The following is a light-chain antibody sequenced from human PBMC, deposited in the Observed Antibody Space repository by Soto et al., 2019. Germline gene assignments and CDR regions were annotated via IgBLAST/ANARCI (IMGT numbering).Light chain of an antibody. V-gene: IGKV1-5*01. CDR1: QTISIW. CDR2: DAS. J-gene: IGKJ1*01. Sequence: DIHMPQSPSTLSASVVDRVTITCRARQTISIWLAWYQQKPGKAPKLLIYDASILESGVPSRFSGSGSGTEFTLTISSLQPDDFATYYCQQYNSYRTFGQGTKVDI. CDR3: QQYNSYRT.